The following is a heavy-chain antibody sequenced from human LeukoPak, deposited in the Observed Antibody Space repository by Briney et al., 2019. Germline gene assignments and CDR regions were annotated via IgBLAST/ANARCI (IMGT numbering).Heavy chain of an antibody. CDR3: TTATSY. J-gene: IGHJ4*02. Sequence: TGGSLRLSCAASGFTFSNAWMRGVRQAPGKGLEWVGRIKSKTYGGTTDYAAPVKGRFTISRDDSKNTVYLQMNSLKIEDTALYYCTTATSYWGQGSLVTVSS. CDR1: GFTFSNAW. CDR2: IKSKTYGGTT. V-gene: IGHV3-15*01.